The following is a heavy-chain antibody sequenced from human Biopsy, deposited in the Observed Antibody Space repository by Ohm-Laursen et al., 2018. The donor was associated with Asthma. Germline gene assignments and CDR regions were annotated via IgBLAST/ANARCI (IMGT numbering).Heavy chain of an antibody. CDR1: GFSFSHHS. CDR3: ATDSSGWF. J-gene: IGHJ4*02. D-gene: IGHD6-19*01. V-gene: IGHV3-21*01. Sequence: SLRLSCAASGFSFSHHSMNWVRQAPGKGLEWVSCISGNSQYIYFADSVKGRFIISRDNAKNSLYLHMNDLSADDSGVYYCATDSSGWFWGPGTVVDVSS. CDR2: ISGNSQYI.